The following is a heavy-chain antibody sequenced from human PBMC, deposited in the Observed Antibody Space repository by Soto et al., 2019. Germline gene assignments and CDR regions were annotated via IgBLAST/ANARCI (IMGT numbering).Heavy chain of an antibody. V-gene: IGHV1-69*01. J-gene: IGHJ5*02. CDR1: GGTFTYYG. D-gene: IGHD3-22*01. Sequence: QVQLVQSGAEVKRPGSSVKLSCKASGGTFTYYGISWVRQAPGQGLEWMGGIIPIIGPATYAQKFQGRATITADQSTSTAYMELSSLGSEDTALYYCARDLGTTIAGPPRRETYGGLDPWGQGTLVTVSS. CDR2: IIPIIGPA. CDR3: ARDLGTTIAGPPRRETYGGLDP.